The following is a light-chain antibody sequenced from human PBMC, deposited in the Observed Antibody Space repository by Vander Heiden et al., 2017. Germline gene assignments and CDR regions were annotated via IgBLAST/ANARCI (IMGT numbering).Light chain of an antibody. Sequence: EIVLTQSPGTLSLSPGERATLSCRASQSVSSSYLAWYQQKPVQAPRLLIYGASSSATGIPDRFSGSGSGTDFTLTISRLEPEDFAVYYCQQDCSSPKTFGQGTKVEIK. V-gene: IGKV3-20*01. CDR1: QSVSSSY. J-gene: IGKJ1*01. CDR2: GAS. CDR3: QQDCSSPKT.